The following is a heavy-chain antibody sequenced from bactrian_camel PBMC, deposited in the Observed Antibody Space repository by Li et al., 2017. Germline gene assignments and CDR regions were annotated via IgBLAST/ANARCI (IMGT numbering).Heavy chain of an antibody. CDR1: GFTFSSYY. V-gene: IGHV3S40*01. Sequence: VQLVESGGGLVQPGGSLRLSCAASGFTFSSYYMSWVRQAPGKGLEWVSGISSGGGRTYYADSVKGRFTISRDDAKNTLYLQMNSLKPEDPAVYYCVRDYGGSSLVRFGYWGQGTQVTVS. J-gene: IGHJ6*01. CDR2: ISSGGGRT. D-gene: IGHD6*01. CDR3: VRDYGGSSLVRFGY.